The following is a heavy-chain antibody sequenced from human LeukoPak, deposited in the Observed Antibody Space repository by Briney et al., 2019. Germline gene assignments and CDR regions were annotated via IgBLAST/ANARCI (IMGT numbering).Heavy chain of an antibody. Sequence: VASVKVSCKASGYTFTGYYMHWVRQAPGQGLEWMGWINPNSGGTNYAQKFQGRVTMTRDTSISTAYMELSRLRSDDTAVYYCAREIKKKIVQLERDYWGQGTLVTVSS. D-gene: IGHD1-1*01. CDR2: INPNSGGT. J-gene: IGHJ4*02. V-gene: IGHV1-2*02. CDR3: AREIKKKIVQLERDY. CDR1: GYTFTGYY.